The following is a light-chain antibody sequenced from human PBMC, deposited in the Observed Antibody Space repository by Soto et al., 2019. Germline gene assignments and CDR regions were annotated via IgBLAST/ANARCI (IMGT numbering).Light chain of an antibody. CDR2: WAS. J-gene: IGKJ4*01. Sequence: DIVMTQSPDSLAVSLGERATINCKSSQSVLHSSNNKNYLDWYQQQPGQPPKLLISWASTRESGVPDRCSGSGSGTDFTLTISSLQAEDVAVYYCQQYYEIPRTFGGGTKVEIK. CDR1: QSVLHSSNNKNY. V-gene: IGKV4-1*01. CDR3: QQYYEIPRT.